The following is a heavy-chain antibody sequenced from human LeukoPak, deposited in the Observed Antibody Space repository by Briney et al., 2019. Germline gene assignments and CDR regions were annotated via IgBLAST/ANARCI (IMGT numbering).Heavy chain of an antibody. V-gene: IGHV4-59*08. CDR3: ARQSVAGFDY. CDR2: IYYSGST. J-gene: IGHJ4*02. CDR1: GGSISSYY. Sequence: PSETLSLTCTISGGSISSYYWSWTRQPPGKGLEWIGYIYYSGSTNYNPSLKSRVTISVDTSKNQFSLKLSSVTAADTAVYYCARQSVAGFDYWGQGTLVTVSS. D-gene: IGHD6-19*01.